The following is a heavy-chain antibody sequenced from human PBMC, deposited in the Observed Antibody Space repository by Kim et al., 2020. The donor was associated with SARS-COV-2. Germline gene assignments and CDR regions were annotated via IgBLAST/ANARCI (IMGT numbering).Heavy chain of an antibody. CDR3: ARGGRTGTTFWAHDAFDI. D-gene: IGHD1-1*01. CDR2: INHSGST. Sequence: SETLSLTCAVYGGSFSGYYWSWIRQPPGKGLEWIGEINHSGSTNYNPSLKSRVTISVDTSKNQFSLKLSSVTAADTAVYYCARGGRTGTTFWAHDAFDIWGQGTMVTVSS. J-gene: IGHJ3*02. CDR1: GGSFSGYY. V-gene: IGHV4-34*01.